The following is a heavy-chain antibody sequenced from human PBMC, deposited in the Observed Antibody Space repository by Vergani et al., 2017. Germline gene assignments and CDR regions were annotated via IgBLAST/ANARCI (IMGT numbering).Heavy chain of an antibody. V-gene: IGHV3-23*01. J-gene: IGHJ3*01. Sequence: EGQLLESGGGLIQPGGSLRLSCAASGFTFNSYAMTWVRQAPGKGLEWVSGINNNGGSTYYADSVKGRFTISRDNSKNTLYLQMTDLRVEDTATYYCAKVCGSTSCPYGGGAFDVGVHGTMVTVSS. CDR3: AKVCGSTSCPYGGGAFDV. CDR1: GFTFNSYA. D-gene: IGHD2-2*01. CDR2: INNNGGST.